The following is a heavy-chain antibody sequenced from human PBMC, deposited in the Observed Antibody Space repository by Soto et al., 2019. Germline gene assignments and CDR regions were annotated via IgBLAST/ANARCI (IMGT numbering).Heavy chain of an antibody. D-gene: IGHD1-26*01. CDR2: ISDIGRT. Sequence: SETLSITCTVDSISTYYWYWIRQPPGKGLEWIGQISDIGRTNHNPSLKSRVTMSIDTSKNQFSLNLRSVTAADTAVYYCVRDPVGGTHFDYWGQGALVT. J-gene: IGHJ4*02. CDR3: VRDPVGGTHFDY. CDR1: DSISTYY. V-gene: IGHV4-59*01.